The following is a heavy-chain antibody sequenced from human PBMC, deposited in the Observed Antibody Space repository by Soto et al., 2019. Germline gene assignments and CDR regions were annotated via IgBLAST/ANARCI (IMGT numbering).Heavy chain of an antibody. CDR1: GYTFTSYA. Sequence: VASVKVSCKASGYTFTSYAMHWVRQAPGQRLEWMGWINAGNGNTKYSQKFQGRVTITRDTSASTAYMELSSLRFEDTAVYFCATAIADDAFDIWGRGTMVTVS. V-gene: IGHV1-3*01. D-gene: IGHD2-2*01. CDR2: INAGNGNT. J-gene: IGHJ3*02. CDR3: ATAIADDAFDI.